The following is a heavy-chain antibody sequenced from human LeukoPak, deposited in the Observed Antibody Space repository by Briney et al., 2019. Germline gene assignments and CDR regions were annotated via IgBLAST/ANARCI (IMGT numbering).Heavy chain of an antibody. CDR1: GFTFSDYY. CDR3: ASLPAAIVNWFDP. D-gene: IGHD2-2*01. J-gene: IGHJ5*02. Sequence: GGSLRLSCAASGFTFSDYYMSWIRQAPGKGLEWVSYISSSGSTIYYADSVKGRFTISRDNAKSSLYLQMNSLRAEDTAVYYCASLPAAIVNWFDPWGQGTLVTVSS. V-gene: IGHV3-11*04. CDR2: ISSSGSTI.